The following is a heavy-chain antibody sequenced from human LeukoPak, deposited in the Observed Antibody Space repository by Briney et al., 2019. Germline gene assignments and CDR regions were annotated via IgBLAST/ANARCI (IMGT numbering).Heavy chain of an antibody. D-gene: IGHD4-17*01. J-gene: IGHJ6*03. V-gene: IGHV3-74*03. Sequence: GGSLRLSCAGSGFSFNNYLMHWVRQAPGKGRVWVSRINTDGSHSMYADSVKGRLSISRDNAKNTLYLQMHSLRAQDTAVYYCTRDLNGDPYYYLDVWGKGTTVTVSS. CDR3: TRDLNGDPYYYLDV. CDR1: GFSFNNYL. CDR2: INTDGSHS.